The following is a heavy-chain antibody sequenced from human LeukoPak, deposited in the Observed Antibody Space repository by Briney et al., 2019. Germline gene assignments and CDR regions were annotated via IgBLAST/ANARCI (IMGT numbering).Heavy chain of an antibody. J-gene: IGHJ4*02. Sequence: ASVKVSCKASGYTLTSYGISWVRQAPGQGLEWMGWISAYNGNTNYAQKLQGRVTMTTDTSTSTAYMELRSLRSDDTAVYYCARDANPYYYGSGSYRAFDYWGQGTLVTVSS. CDR2: ISAYNGNT. D-gene: IGHD3-10*01. CDR1: GYTLTSYG. V-gene: IGHV1-18*04. CDR3: ARDANPYYYGSGSYRAFDY.